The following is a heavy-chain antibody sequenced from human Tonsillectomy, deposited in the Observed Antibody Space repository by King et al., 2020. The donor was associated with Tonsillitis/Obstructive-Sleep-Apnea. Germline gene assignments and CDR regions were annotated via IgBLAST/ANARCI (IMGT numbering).Heavy chain of an antibody. CDR3: ARDLPSRGYRYGFGGY. D-gene: IGHD5-18*01. Sequence: ISWERQAPGQGLECMGWIIAYNGNTNYAQKLQVRVTMTTDTSTSTAYMELRSLSSDDTAMYYCARDLPSRGYRYGFGGYWGQGPLVTVSS. V-gene: IGHV1-18*01. CDR2: IIAYNGNT. J-gene: IGHJ4*02.